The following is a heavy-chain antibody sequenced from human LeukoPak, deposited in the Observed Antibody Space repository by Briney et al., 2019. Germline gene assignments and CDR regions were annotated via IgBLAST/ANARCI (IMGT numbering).Heavy chain of an antibody. J-gene: IGHJ6*04. CDR3: ATRRPKLRYFDWSMGYYGMDV. Sequence: SVKVSCKASGGTFSSYAISWVRQAPGQGLEWMGGIIPIFGTANYAQKFQGRVTITADESTSTAYMELSSLRSEDTAVYYCATRRPKLRYFDWSMGYYGMDVWGKGTTVTVSS. CDR2: IIPIFGTA. D-gene: IGHD3-9*01. CDR1: GGTFSSYA. V-gene: IGHV1-69*01.